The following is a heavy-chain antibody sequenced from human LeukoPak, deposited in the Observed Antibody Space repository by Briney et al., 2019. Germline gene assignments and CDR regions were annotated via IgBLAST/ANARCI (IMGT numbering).Heavy chain of an antibody. V-gene: IGHV4-59*01. J-gene: IGHJ4*02. CDR3: AREYCGGDCYSYYFDY. D-gene: IGHD2-21*02. Sequence: SETLSLTCTVSGASLSSYYWSWIRQPPGKGLEWIGNIYYSGSTNYNPSLKSRVTISVDTSKSQFSLRLSSVTAADTAVYYCAREYCGGDCYSYYFDYWGQGTLVTVSS. CDR2: IYYSGST. CDR1: GASLSSYY.